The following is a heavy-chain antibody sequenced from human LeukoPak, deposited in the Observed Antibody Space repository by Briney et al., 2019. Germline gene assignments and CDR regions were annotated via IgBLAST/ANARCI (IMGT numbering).Heavy chain of an antibody. D-gene: IGHD2-15*01. J-gene: IGHJ4*02. Sequence: ASVKVSCKASGYTFTSYYMHWVRQAPGQGLEWMGMINPSGGSTSYAQKFQGRVTMTRDTSTSTVYMELSSLRSEDTAVYYCARVGWGFNCSGGSCYPDYWGQGTLVTVSS. CDR2: INPSGGST. V-gene: IGHV1-46*01. CDR1: GYTFTSYY. CDR3: ARVGWGFNCSGGSCYPDY.